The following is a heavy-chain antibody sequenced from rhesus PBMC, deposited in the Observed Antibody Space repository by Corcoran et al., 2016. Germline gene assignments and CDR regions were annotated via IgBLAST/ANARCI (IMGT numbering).Heavy chain of an antibody. J-gene: IGHJ4*01. CDR1: GGSISSGYYY. D-gene: IGHD6-13*01. CDR2: NTDSGRT. V-gene: IGHV4-122*02. CDR3: ARETGIAAGFDY. Sequence: QVQLQESGPGLVKPSETLSLTCAVSGGSISSGYYYWSWIRQPPGKGLDWSGHNTDSGRTSYNPSLRSRVTIARDTSKTQFSLKLSSVTAADTAVYYCARETGIAAGFDYWGQGVLVTVSS.